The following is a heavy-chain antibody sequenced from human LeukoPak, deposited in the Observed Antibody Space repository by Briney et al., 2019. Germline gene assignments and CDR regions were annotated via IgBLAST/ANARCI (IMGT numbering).Heavy chain of an antibody. V-gene: IGHV3-49*04. J-gene: IGHJ4*02. CDR3: TRIKGCSSTNCYYDY. Sequence: GGSLRLSCTGSGFTVDDYALTWVRQAPGKGLEWLGFIRPKSYGGTTEYAASVKGRFAVSRDDSTSIAYLQMNNLETEDTAVNYCTRIKGCSSTNCYYDYWGQGTLVTVSS. D-gene: IGHD2-2*01. CDR2: IRPKSYGGTT. CDR1: GFTVDDYA.